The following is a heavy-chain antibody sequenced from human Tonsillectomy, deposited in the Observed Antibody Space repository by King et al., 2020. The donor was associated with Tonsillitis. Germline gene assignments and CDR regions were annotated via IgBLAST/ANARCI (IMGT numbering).Heavy chain of an antibody. Sequence: VKLVQSGGGVVQPGRSLRLPCAGSGLTFSGYAMHWVRQAPGKGLEWVAAIGYDGSDQNYADSVKGRFTISRDNSKNTVYLHMNSLRVEDSATYYCARDGPGCSGTNCYFYSYMDVWGIGTTVTVSS. D-gene: IGHD2-2*01. J-gene: IGHJ6*03. CDR2: IGYDGSDQ. CDR3: ARDGPGCSGTNCYFYSYMDV. CDR1: GLTFSGYA. V-gene: IGHV3-30-3*01.